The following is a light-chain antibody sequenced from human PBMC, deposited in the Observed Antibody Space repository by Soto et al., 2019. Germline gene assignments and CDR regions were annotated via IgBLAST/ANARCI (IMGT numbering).Light chain of an antibody. V-gene: IGKV1-9*01. Sequence: DIQMSQSPSSVSSSVRDRVTITWRASQGINNYLAWYQQKPGKAPKLLIYAASTLQSGVPSRFSGRGSGTDFTLTISSLQPEDFATYYCQLLNCYPLTFGQGTMVDIK. CDR1: QGINNY. CDR2: AAS. CDR3: QLLNCYPLT. J-gene: IGKJ1*01.